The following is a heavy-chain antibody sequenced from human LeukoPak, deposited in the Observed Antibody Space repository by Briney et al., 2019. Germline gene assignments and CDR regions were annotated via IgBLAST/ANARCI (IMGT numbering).Heavy chain of an antibody. CDR2: INHRGST. V-gene: IGHV4-34*01. CDR3: ARGGVEMATIDY. J-gene: IGHJ4*02. CDR1: GFTFSNYW. D-gene: IGHD5-24*01. Sequence: PGGSLRLSCAASGFTFSNYWMSWVRQAPGKGLEWIGEINHRGSTNYNPSLKSRVTISVDTSKNQFSLKLSSVTAADTAVYYCARGGVEMATIDYWGQGTLVTVSS.